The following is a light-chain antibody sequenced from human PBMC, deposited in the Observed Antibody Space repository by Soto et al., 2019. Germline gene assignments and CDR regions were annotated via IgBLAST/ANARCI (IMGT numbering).Light chain of an antibody. V-gene: IGKV1-5*01. CDR1: QTISSW. CDR3: QQYNTYSPERT. CDR2: GAS. Sequence: EIQMTPSPSTLSGSVGDRFTITCRAVQTISSWLAWCQQKPGKAPKLLIYGASTLQSGVPSRFSGSGSGTEFTLTISSLQPDDFATYYCQQYNTYSPERTFGQGTKVDIK. J-gene: IGKJ1*01.